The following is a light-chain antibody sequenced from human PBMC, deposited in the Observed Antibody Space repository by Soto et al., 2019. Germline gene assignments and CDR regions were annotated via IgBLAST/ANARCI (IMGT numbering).Light chain of an antibody. CDR2: EVN. CDR1: SSDVGSNNL. CDR3: FSCGSSSPFWV. J-gene: IGLJ3*02. V-gene: IGLV2-23*02. Sequence: QSALTQPASVSGSPGQSITITCTGTSSDVGSNNLVSWYQQYPGKAPKVLIYEVNKRPSGVSDRFSGSKSGNTASLIISGLQAEDEADYYCFSCGSSSPFWVFGGGTKLTVL.